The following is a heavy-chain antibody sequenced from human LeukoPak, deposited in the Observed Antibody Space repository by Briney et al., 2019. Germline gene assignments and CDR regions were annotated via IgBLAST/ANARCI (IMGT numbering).Heavy chain of an antibody. CDR2: ISAYNGNT. V-gene: IGHV1-18*01. J-gene: IGHJ4*02. CDR3: ARDQLNRHTVFDY. Sequence: PGGSLRLSCAASGFTFSSYAMSWVRQAPGQGLEWMGWISAYNGNTNYAQKLQGRVTMTTDTSTSTAYMELRSLRSDDTAVYYCARDQLNRHTVFDYWGQGTLVTVSS. CDR1: GFTFSSYA. D-gene: IGHD2-21*01.